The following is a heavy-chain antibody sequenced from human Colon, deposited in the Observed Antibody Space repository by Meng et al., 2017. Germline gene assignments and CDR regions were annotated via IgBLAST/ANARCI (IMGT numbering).Heavy chain of an antibody. CDR3: ARDQKYSFGTYFFDF. D-gene: IGHD5-18*01. V-gene: IGHV1-18*01. J-gene: IGHJ4*02. CDR2: ITAHSGST. Sequence: QLQAVQSAVEVKKPGASVKVSCKASGDPFTNYGISWVRQAPGQGLEWAGWITAHSGSTNYAQKFQGRVTMTTDTSTNTAYMELRSLGSDDTAVYYCARDQKYSFGTYFFDFWGQGTLVTVSS. CDR1: GDPFTNYG.